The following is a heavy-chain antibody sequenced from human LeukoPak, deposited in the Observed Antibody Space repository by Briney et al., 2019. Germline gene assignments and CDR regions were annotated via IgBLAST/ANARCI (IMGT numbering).Heavy chain of an antibody. Sequence: AVTDSCKASGRTFSSYAISWVRQAPGQGLEWMGRIIPILGIANYAQKFQGRVTITADKSTSTAYMELSSLGSEDTAVYYCARRREEGCSSTSCYFTSYDPWGQGTLVTVSS. CDR3: ARRREEGCSSTSCYFTSYDP. V-gene: IGHV1-69*04. J-gene: IGHJ5*02. CDR1: GRTFSSYA. D-gene: IGHD2-2*01. CDR2: IIPILGIA.